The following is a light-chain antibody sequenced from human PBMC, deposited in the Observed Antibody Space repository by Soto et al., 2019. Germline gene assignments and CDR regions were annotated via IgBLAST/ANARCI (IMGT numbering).Light chain of an antibody. Sequence: DIQMTQSPSSLSASVGVRVTITCRASQNINTYLNWYQQKPGKVPKLLIYATSSLQSGVPSRFSGSGSGTDFTLTISSLQPEDSGTYYCQQTDSTPPITFGQGTRLEIK. CDR2: ATS. V-gene: IGKV1-39*01. CDR1: QNINTY. CDR3: QQTDSTPPIT. J-gene: IGKJ5*01.